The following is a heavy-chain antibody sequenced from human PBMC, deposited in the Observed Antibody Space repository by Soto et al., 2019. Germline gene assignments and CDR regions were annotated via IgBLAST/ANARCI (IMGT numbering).Heavy chain of an antibody. CDR3: GKNYGTPRGAVAVKLNAS. Sequence: ASVKVSCKASGYTFTSYYMHWVRQAPGQGLEWMGIINPSGGSTSYAQKFQGRVTMTRDTSTSTVYMELSSLRSEDTAVYYCGKNYGTPRGAVAVKLNASGGQGTLVTVS. J-gene: IGHJ4*02. D-gene: IGHD6-19*01. CDR2: INPSGGST. CDR1: GYTFTSYY. V-gene: IGHV1-46*01.